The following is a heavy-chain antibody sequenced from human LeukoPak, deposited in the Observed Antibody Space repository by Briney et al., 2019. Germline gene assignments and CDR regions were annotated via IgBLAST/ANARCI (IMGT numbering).Heavy chain of an antibody. CDR1: GYTFISNG. CDR2: ISAYKGNT. CDR3: ARVPTTDIVATGIDY. V-gene: IGHV1-18*01. Sequence: AAGKVSCKASGYTFISNGISWVRQAPGQGLEWMGWISAYKGNTNYAQKFQGRVTMTSDTSTSTAYMELRSLRSDDTAVYYCARVPTTDIVATGIDYWGQGTLVTV. J-gene: IGHJ4*01. D-gene: IGHD5-12*01.